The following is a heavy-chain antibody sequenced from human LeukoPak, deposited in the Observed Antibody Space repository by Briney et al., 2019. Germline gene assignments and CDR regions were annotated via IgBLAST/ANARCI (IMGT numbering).Heavy chain of an antibody. Sequence: GGSLRLSCAASGLTFSRYWMSWVRQAPGKGLEWVANIKQDGREKYYVDSVKGRFIISRDNAKNSLYLQMNSLRAEDTAVYYCARGQGEFCSGGSCANWFDSWGQGSLVIVSP. CDR2: IKQDGREK. V-gene: IGHV3-7*05. J-gene: IGHJ5*01. CDR3: ARGQGEFCSGGSCANWFDS. CDR1: GLTFSRYW. D-gene: IGHD2-15*01.